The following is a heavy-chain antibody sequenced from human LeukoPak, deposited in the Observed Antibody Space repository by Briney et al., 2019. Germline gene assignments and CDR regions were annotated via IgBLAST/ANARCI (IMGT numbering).Heavy chain of an antibody. D-gene: IGHD3-10*01. J-gene: IGHJ4*02. CDR3: AKDRFRGDFDY. Sequence: PGGSLRLSCAASGFTFSSYAMHWVRQAPGKGLEWVAVISYDGSNKYYADSVKGRFTISRDNSKNTLYLQMNSLRAEDTAVYYCAKDRFRGDFDYWGQGTLVTVSS. CDR1: GFTFSSYA. CDR2: ISYDGSNK. V-gene: IGHV3-30*04.